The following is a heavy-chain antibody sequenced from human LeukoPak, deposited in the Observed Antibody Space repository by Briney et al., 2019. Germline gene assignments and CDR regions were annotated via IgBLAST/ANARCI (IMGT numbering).Heavy chain of an antibody. V-gene: IGHV3-48*03. D-gene: IGHD2-2*01. CDR1: GFPFSSYE. CDR2: ISSSGNKI. CDR3: ARGQRPQYTSTWDNWFDP. Sequence: GGSLRLSCAASGFPFSSYEMNWVRQAPGRRLQWVSYISSSGNKIYYAASVKGRFTISRDNAKNSLYLQIDSLRAEDTAVYYCARGQRPQYTSTWDNWFDPWGQGTQVTVSS. J-gene: IGHJ5*02.